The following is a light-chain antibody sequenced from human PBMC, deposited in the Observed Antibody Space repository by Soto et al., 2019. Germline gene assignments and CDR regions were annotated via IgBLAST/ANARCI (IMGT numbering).Light chain of an antibody. J-gene: IGKJ1*01. CDR2: KAS. V-gene: IGKV1-5*03. CDR3: QQYETYWT. Sequence: DIQMTQSPSTLSASVGDRVTITCRASQRISYWLAWYQQKPGKAPKLLIYKASILEDGVPSSFSGSGSAIEFSLTISSLQPDDFATYYCQQYETYWTFDQGTKVEMK. CDR1: QRISYW.